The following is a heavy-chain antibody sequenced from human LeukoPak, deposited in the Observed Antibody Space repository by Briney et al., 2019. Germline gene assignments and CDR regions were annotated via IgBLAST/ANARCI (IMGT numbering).Heavy chain of an antibody. D-gene: IGHD1-26*01. CDR2: MSYSGGT. Sequence: SETLSLTCPVSGGSISSSSHYWAWIRQSPGKGLEWIGSMSYSGGTYYNPSLKSRVTISVDTSKNQFSLKLSSVTAADTAVYYCASASGTYYRRAFDIWGLGTMVTVSS. J-gene: IGHJ3*02. CDR3: ASASGTYYRRAFDI. CDR1: GGSISSSSHY. V-gene: IGHV4-39*07.